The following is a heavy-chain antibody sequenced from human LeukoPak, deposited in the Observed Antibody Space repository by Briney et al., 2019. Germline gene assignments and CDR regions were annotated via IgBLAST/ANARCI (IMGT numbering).Heavy chain of an antibody. CDR2: INDNSGDT. CDR1: GYTFTGYY. J-gene: IGHJ4*02. D-gene: IGHD5-18*01. Sequence: GASAKVSCKASGYTFTGYYMYWVRQAPGQGLEWMGWINDNSGDTKYAQKFQGRVTMTRDTSINTVYMELSGLRSDDTAVYYCARDGDTPMVDFDYWGQGTLVTVSS. CDR3: ARDGDTPMVDFDY. V-gene: IGHV1-2*02.